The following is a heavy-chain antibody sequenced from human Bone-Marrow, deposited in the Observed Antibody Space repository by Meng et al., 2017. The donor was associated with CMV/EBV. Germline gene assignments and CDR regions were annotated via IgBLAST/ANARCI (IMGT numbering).Heavy chain of an antibody. CDR2: IIPIFGTA. D-gene: IGHD3-22*01. CDR3: AIGDYDSSGRDWAY. Sequence: SVKVSCKASGGTFSSYAISWVRQAPGQGLEWMGGIIPIFGTANYAQKFQGRVTITTDESTSTAYMELSSLRSEDTAVYYCAIGDYDSSGRDWAYWGQGTTVTVSS. CDR1: GGTFSSYA. J-gene: IGHJ6*02. V-gene: IGHV1-69*05.